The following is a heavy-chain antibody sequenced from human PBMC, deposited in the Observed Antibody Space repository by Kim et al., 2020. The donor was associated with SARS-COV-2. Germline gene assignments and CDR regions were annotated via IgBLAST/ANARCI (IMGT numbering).Heavy chain of an antibody. CDR3: ARGVRLGSGSYYFPD. V-gene: IGHV3-74*01. D-gene: IGHD1-26*01. J-gene: IGHJ4*02. Sequence: GGSLRLSCAASGFTFSRDWMHWVRQVPGKGPVWVSRINSDGSATFYADSVKGRFTISRDNAKNTLDLQMNSLRVEDTALYYCARGVRLGSGSYYFPDWGQGTLFTVSS. CDR1: GFTFSRDW. CDR2: INSDGSAT.